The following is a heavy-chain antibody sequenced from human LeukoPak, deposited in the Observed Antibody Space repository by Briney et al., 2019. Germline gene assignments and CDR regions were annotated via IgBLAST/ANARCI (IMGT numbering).Heavy chain of an antibody. Sequence: SETLSLTCTVSGYSISSTYYWGWIRQPPGKGLEWIGSIYHSGSTYYNPSLKSRVTISVDTSKNLFSLKLSSVTAADTAVYYCARGSSGYFRLDYYFDYWGQGTLVTVSS. D-gene: IGHD3-22*01. V-gene: IGHV4-38-2*02. CDR2: IYHSGST. CDR1: GYSISSTYY. J-gene: IGHJ4*02. CDR3: ARGSSGYFRLDYYFDY.